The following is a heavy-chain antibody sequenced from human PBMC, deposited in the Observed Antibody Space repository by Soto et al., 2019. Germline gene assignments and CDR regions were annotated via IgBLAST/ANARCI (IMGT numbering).Heavy chain of an antibody. CDR3: ARPPYSASYYYFDQ. J-gene: IGHJ4*02. CDR2: IYPGDSDT. Sequence: PGESLKISCKGSGYSFTSDWIGWVRQMPGKGLEWMGIIYPGDSDTIYSPSFQGQVTISADKSISTAYLQWNSLKASDTAMYYCARPPYSASYYYFDQWGQGTPVTVSS. CDR1: GYSFTSDW. V-gene: IGHV5-51*01. D-gene: IGHD1-26*01.